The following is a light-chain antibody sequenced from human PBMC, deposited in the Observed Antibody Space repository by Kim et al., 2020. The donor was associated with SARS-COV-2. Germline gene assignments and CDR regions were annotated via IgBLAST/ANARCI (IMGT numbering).Light chain of an antibody. CDR1: STNIGSNT. V-gene: IGLV1-44*01. Sequence: GQRVTISCSRSSTNIGSNTVNWYQQLPGTAPNLLIYSNNQRPSGLPDRFSGSKSGTSASLAISGLQSEDEADYYCAAWDDSLNGWVFGGGTQLTVL. CDR2: SNN. CDR3: AAWDDSLNGWV. J-gene: IGLJ3*02.